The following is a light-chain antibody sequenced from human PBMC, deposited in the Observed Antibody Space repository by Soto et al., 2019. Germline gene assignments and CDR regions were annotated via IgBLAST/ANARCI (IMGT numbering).Light chain of an antibody. Sequence: EIVLTQSPATLSLSPGERATLSCRVSQTISSSLVWYQQKSGQAPRLLIYYASNRATGIPARFSGSGSGTDFTLTISSLEPEDFAVYYCQQRDNWPPLFTFGPGTKVDF. V-gene: IGKV3-11*01. J-gene: IGKJ3*01. CDR3: QQRDNWPPLFT. CDR2: YAS. CDR1: QTISSS.